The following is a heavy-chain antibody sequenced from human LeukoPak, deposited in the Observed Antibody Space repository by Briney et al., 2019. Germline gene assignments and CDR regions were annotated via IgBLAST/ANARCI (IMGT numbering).Heavy chain of an antibody. CDR3: ARLYGGAYAFDI. J-gene: IGHJ3*02. CDR1: GGSISSGGYS. V-gene: IGHV4-30-2*01. Sequence: PSQTLSLTCAVSGGSISSGGYSWSWIRQPPGKGLEWIGYIYHSGSTYYNPSLKSRVTISVDRSKNQFSLKLSSVTAADTAVYYCARLYGGAYAFDIWGQGTMVTVSS. D-gene: IGHD4-23*01. CDR2: IYHSGST.